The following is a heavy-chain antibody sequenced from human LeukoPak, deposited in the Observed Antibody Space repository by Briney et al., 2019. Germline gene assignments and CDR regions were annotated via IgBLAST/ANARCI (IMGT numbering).Heavy chain of an antibody. V-gene: IGHV1-2*02. CDR3: ARDSRIVGSSSPTLDYYYYMDV. CDR2: INPNSGGT. D-gene: IGHD1-26*01. J-gene: IGHJ6*03. Sequence: ASVKVSCKASGYTFTGYYMHWVRQAPGQGLEWMGWINPNSGGTNYAQKFQGRVTMTRDTSISTAYMELSRLRSDDTAVYYCARDSRIVGSSSPTLDYYYYMDVWGKGTTVTVSS. CDR1: GYTFTGYY.